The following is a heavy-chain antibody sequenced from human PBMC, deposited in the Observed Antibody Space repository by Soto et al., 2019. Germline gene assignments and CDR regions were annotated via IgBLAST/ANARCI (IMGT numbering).Heavy chain of an antibody. CDR1: GGSSSSYY. Sequence: SETLSLTCTVSGGSSSSYYWSWIRQPPGKGLEWIGYIYYSGSTNYNPSLKSRVTISVDTSKNQFSLKLSSVTAADTAVYYCARGMATVTILDYWGQGTLVTVSS. CDR2: IYYSGST. V-gene: IGHV4-59*01. J-gene: IGHJ4*02. CDR3: ARGMATVTILDY. D-gene: IGHD4-4*01.